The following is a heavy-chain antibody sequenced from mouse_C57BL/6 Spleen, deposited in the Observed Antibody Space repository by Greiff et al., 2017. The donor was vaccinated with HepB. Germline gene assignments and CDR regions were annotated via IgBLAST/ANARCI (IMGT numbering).Heavy chain of an antibody. J-gene: IGHJ4*01. CDR1: GFTFSDFY. CDR2: SRNKANDYTT. Sequence: EVMLVESGGGLVQSGRSLRLSCATSGFTFSDFYMEWVRQAPGKGLEWIAASRNKANDYTTEYSASVKGRFIVSRDTSQSILYLQMNALRAEDTAMYYCARDAYYAMDYWGQGTSVTVSS. CDR3: ARDAYYAMDY. V-gene: IGHV7-1*01.